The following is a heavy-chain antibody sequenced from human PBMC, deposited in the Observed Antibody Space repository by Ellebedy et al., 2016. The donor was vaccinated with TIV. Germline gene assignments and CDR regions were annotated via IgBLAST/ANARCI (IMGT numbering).Heavy chain of an antibody. CDR1: GGSISTFS. V-gene: IGHV4-59*01. D-gene: IGHD4-23*01. J-gene: IGHJ4*02. CDR3: AAYYGGRFDY. CDR2: FYYIGIT. Sequence: MPGGSLRPSCNVSGGSISTFSCSWIRQPPGKGREFIGYFYYIGITNYNPSLESRVAIPIDTSENQFSLRLSSVTAADTAVYYCAAYYGGRFDYWGQGTLVTVSS.